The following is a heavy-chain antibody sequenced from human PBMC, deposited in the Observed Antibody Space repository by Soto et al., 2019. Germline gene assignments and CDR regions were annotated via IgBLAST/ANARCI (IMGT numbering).Heavy chain of an antibody. CDR3: ARHYIGYSFDY. Sequence: QVQLQESGPGLVKPSETLSLTCTVSGGSISSYYWSWIRQPPGKGLEWIGYIYYSGSTNYNPSLKSRVTVLVDTSKNQFSLKLSSVTAADTAVYYCARHYIGYSFDYWGQGTLVTVSS. V-gene: IGHV4-59*08. CDR2: IYYSGST. CDR1: GGSISSYY. J-gene: IGHJ4*02. D-gene: IGHD5-12*01.